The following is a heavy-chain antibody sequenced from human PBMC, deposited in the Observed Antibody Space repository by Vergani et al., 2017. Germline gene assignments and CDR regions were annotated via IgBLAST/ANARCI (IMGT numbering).Heavy chain of an antibody. Sequence: QVQLLHLGAEVGKPGASVRFSCKAFGSPFPASYIHWVRQAPEQGLEWVGVISPDGFSTFYAQKFQGRVTITRDTSTSTVYVEVTSLRSDDTAVYYCAREPPLTGFFDYWGQGTLVTVSS. J-gene: IGHJ4*02. V-gene: IGHV1-46*03. D-gene: IGHD3-9*01. CDR1: GSPFPASY. CDR3: AREPPLTGFFDY. CDR2: ISPDGFST.